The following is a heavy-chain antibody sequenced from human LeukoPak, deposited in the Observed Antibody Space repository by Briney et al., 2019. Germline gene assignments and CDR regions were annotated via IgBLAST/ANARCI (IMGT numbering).Heavy chain of an antibody. CDR3: ARGANYYGSGSYYNRKYFQH. Sequence: SETLSLTCAVYGGSFSGYYWSWIRQPPGKGLEWIGEINHSGSTNYNPSLKSRVTISVDTSKNQFSLKLSSVTAADTAVYYCARGANYYGSGSYYNRKYFQHWGQGTLVTVSS. J-gene: IGHJ1*01. V-gene: IGHV4-34*01. CDR2: INHSGST. CDR1: GGSFSGYY. D-gene: IGHD3-10*01.